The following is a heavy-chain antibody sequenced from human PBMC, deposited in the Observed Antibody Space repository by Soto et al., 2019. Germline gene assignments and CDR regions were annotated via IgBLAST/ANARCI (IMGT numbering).Heavy chain of an antibody. CDR3: ARGMVRGVTSFWFDP. V-gene: IGHV4-34*01. CDR1: GGSFSGYY. J-gene: IGHJ5*02. Sequence: QVQLQQWGAGLLKPSETLSLTCAVYGGSFSGYYWSWIRQPPGKGLEWIGEINHSGSTNYNPSLKSRVTISVDTSKNQFSLKLSSVTAADTAVYYCARGMVRGVTSFWFDPWGQGTLVTVSS. CDR2: INHSGST. D-gene: IGHD3-10*01.